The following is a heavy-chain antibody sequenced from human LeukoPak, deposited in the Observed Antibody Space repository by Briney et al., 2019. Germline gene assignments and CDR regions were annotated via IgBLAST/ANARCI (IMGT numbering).Heavy chain of an antibody. CDR3: ARGVVDYSTRSGYLSH. J-gene: IGHJ4*02. CDR1: SGSFNDYC. CDR2: IYSGGSA. D-gene: IGHD3-22*01. Sequence: PSETLSLTCAVYSGSFNDYCWIWLRQPPRRGLEWIGEIYSGGSANYDPSLKGRLAISVDPSKSQFSLKLSSLTAADTAVYSCARGVVDYSTRSGYLSHWGQGTLVTVSS. V-gene: IGHV4-34*01.